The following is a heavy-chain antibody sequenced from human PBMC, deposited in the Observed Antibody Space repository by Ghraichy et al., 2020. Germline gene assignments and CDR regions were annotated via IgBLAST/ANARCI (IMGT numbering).Heavy chain of an antibody. Sequence: ASVKVSCKASGYTFTNYFIHWVRQAPGQGLEWMGIINLSGASTNYAQKFQGRLTMTRDTSTSTVYMELSSLTSEDTAVYYCARARGWLQFDYWGQGTLVTVSS. V-gene: IGHV1-46*01. D-gene: IGHD5-24*01. J-gene: IGHJ4*02. CDR2: INLSGAST. CDR1: GYTFTNYF. CDR3: ARARGWLQFDY.